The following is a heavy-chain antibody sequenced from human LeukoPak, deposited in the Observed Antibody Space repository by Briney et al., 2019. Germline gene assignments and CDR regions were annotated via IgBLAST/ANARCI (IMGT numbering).Heavy chain of an antibody. D-gene: IGHD6-19*01. CDR2: IYHSGST. CDR1: GYSIGSGYY. V-gene: IGHV4-38-2*01. J-gene: IGHJ5*02. Sequence: SETLSLTCAVSGYSIGSGYYWGWIRQPPGKGLEWIGSIYHSGSTYYNPSLKSRVTISVDTSKNQFSPKLSSVTAADTAVYCCARRVSATDSSGWSNWFDPWGQGTLVTVSS. CDR3: ARRVSATDSSGWSNWFDP.